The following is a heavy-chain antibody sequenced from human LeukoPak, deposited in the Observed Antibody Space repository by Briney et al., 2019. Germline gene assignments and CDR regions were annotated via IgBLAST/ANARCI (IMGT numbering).Heavy chain of an antibody. CDR3: ARGLRDLLPDF. D-gene: IGHD2-21*01. J-gene: IGHJ4*02. CDR2: FYYRGST. CDR1: GGSIRGYY. Sequence: SETLSLTCTVSGGSIRGYYWSWIRQPPGKGLEWIGYFYYRGSTNYNPSLKSRVSISVDTSKNQVSLKLNSVTTADTAVYYCARGLRDLLPDFWGQGTLVTVSS. V-gene: IGHV4-59*01.